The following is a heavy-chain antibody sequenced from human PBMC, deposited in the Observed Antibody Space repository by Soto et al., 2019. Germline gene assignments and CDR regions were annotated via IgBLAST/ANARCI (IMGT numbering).Heavy chain of an antibody. D-gene: IGHD5-12*01. Sequence: QVQLVQSGAEVKKPGASVKVSCKASGYTFTSYYMHWVRQAPGQGLEWLGIINPSGGSTSYAQKFQGRVTMTRDTSTSTVYMELSSLRSEDTAVYYCARRYLGGYDGLDVWGKGTTVTVSS. J-gene: IGHJ6*04. CDR1: GYTFTSYY. V-gene: IGHV1-46*03. CDR3: ARRYLGGYDGLDV. CDR2: INPSGGST.